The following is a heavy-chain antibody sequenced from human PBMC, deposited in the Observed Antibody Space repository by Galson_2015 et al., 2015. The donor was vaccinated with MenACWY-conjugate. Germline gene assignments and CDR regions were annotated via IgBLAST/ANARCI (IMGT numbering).Heavy chain of an antibody. D-gene: IGHD2/OR15-2a*01. J-gene: IGHJ4*02. Sequence: SLRLSCAASGFTFSNYWMTWVRQAPGKGLEWLTTIKEDGTDKYYVDSVRGRFTISRDNAKNSLYLQMNSLRDDDTAVYYCAREDFYRCDYWGQGSLVTFSS. CDR2: IKEDGTDK. CDR1: GFTFSNYW. V-gene: IGHV3-7*03. CDR3: AREDFYRCDY.